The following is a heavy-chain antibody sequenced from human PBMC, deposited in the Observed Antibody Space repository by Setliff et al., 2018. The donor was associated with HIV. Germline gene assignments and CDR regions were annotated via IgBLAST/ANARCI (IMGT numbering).Heavy chain of an antibody. D-gene: IGHD3-10*01. V-gene: IGHV1-69-2*01. Sequence: ASVKVSCKASGSTFTDYYMHWVQQAPGKGLEWMGRVDPEDGETIYAEKFQGRVTITADTSTDTAYMELSSLRSEDTAVYYCATASNYYGSGSHGQAFDIWGQGTMVTVS. CDR2: VDPEDGET. J-gene: IGHJ3*02. CDR3: ATASNYYGSGSHGQAFDI. CDR1: GSTFTDYY.